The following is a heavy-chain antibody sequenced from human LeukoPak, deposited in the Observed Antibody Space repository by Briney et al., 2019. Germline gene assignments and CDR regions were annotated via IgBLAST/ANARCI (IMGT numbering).Heavy chain of an antibody. CDR3: ARELGDCSGGHCYSDY. CDR2: IRYDGSVQ. CDR1: GFTFSSYA. D-gene: IGHD2-15*01. Sequence: GGSLRLSCAASGFTFSSYAMHWVRQAPGKGLEWVAVIRYDGSVQYYADSVKGRFTISRDDSKNTLYLQMNSLRVEDTAVYSCARELGDCSGGHCYSDYWGQGTLVTVSS. J-gene: IGHJ4*02. V-gene: IGHV3-33*08.